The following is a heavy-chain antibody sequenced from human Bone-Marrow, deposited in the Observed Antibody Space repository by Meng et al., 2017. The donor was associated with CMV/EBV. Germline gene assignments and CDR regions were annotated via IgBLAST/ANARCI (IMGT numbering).Heavy chain of an antibody. J-gene: IGHJ6*02. CDR1: GYTFTSYY. V-gene: IGHV1-46*01. Sequence: ASVKVSCKASGYTFTSYYMHWVRQAPGQGLEWMGIINPSGGSTSYAQKFQGRVTMTRDTSTSTVYMELSSLRSEDTAVYYCARGTLSVVPAAIRYYYYYGMDVWGQGTTVTVSS. CDR2: INPSGGST. D-gene: IGHD2-2*02. CDR3: ARGTLSVVPAAIRYYYYYGMDV.